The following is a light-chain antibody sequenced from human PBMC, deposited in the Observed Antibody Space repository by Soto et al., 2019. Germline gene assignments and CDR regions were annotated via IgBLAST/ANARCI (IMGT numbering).Light chain of an antibody. Sequence: ELVLTQSPGTLSLSPGERATLSCRSSQRVSSNYLAWYQQQPDQAPRLVIYDVSGRATGIPDRFSGSGSGTDFTLTISRLEPEDFAVSSGQQYGSSPTFGQGTKVEIK. CDR1: QRVSSNY. CDR2: DVS. V-gene: IGKV3-20*01. CDR3: QQYGSSPT. J-gene: IGKJ1*01.